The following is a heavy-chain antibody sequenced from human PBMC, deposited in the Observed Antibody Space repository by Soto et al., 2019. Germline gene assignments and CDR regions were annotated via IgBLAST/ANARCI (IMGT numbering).Heavy chain of an antibody. CDR1: GFTFSNYG. CDR2: ISYDGSNT. J-gene: IGHJ4*02. Sequence: GGSLRLSCAASGFTFSNYGMHWVRQAPGKGLEWLAVISYDGSNTYYADSVKGRFAISRDNSENTLYLHMNSLRPEDTAVYYCAQDGGRQRATAIPGYWGQGTLVTVSS. CDR3: AQDGGRQRATAIPGY. V-gene: IGHV3-30*18. D-gene: IGHD3-16*01.